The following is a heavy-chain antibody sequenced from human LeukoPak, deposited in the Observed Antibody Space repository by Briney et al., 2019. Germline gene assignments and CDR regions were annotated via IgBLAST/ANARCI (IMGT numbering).Heavy chain of an antibody. V-gene: IGHV5-51*01. CDR2: IYPGDSDT. CDR3: ARSQVQYYYDSGGYYYFDY. J-gene: IGHJ4*02. D-gene: IGHD3-22*01. Sequence: GESLKISCKGSGYSFTSYWIGWVRQMPGKGLEWMGIIYPGDSDTRYSPSFQGQVTISADKSISTAYLQWSSLKASDTAMYYCARSQVQYYYDSGGYYYFDYWGQGTLVTVSS. CDR1: GYSFTSYW.